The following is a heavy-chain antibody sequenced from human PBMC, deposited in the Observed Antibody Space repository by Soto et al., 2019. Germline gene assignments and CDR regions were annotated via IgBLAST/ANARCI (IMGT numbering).Heavy chain of an antibody. Sequence: SVKVSCKASGYTFTSYDINWVRQAPGQGLEWMGGIIPILGTPNYAQKFQGRVTITADKSTSTAYMELSSLRSEDTAVYYCARSSGAVTTNYYYGMDVWGQGTTVTVSS. J-gene: IGHJ6*02. CDR3: ARSSGAVTTNYYYGMDV. CDR1: GYTFTSYD. V-gene: IGHV1-69*06. D-gene: IGHD4-4*01. CDR2: IIPILGTP.